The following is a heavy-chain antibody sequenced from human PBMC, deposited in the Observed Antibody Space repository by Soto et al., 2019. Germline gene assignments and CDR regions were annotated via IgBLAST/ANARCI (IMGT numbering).Heavy chain of an antibody. CDR2: ISGSGGST. J-gene: IGHJ6*03. Sequence: EVQLLESGGGLVQPGGSLRLSCAASGFTFSSYAMSWVRQAPGKGLEWVSVISGSGGSTYYADSVKGRFTISRDNSKNTLYLQINSLRAEDTAVYYCAKTYCGDYIYYYYSYMDVWGKGTTVTVSS. V-gene: IGHV3-23*01. CDR1: GFTFSSYA. D-gene: IGHD4-17*01. CDR3: AKTYCGDYIYYYYSYMDV.